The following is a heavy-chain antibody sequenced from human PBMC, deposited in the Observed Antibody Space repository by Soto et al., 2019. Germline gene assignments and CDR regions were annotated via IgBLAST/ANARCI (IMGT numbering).Heavy chain of an antibody. CDR1: GFTFSYYW. Sequence: GGSLRLSCAASGFTFSYYWMHWVRQAPGQGLVWVSRIHSDGSSTTYADSVKGRFTISRDNSKNTLYLQMNSLRAEDTVGYYCAKVIAAGGTGYWFDPWGQGTLVTVST. J-gene: IGHJ5*02. CDR3: AKVIAAGGTGYWFDP. V-gene: IGHV3-74*01. CDR2: IHSDGSST. D-gene: IGHD6-13*01.